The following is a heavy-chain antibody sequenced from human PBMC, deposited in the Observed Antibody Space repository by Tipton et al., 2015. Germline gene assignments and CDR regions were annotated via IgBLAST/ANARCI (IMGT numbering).Heavy chain of an antibody. D-gene: IGHD3-16*01. CDR2: INSDGSST. CDR1: GFTFSSYW. J-gene: IGHJ4*02. Sequence: GSLRLSCVASGFTFSSYWMHWVRQAPGKGLVWVSRINSDGSSTSYADSVKGRFTISRDNSKNTLYLQMNSLRAEDTAVYYCAKGNMITFGAAPSGLDYWGQGTLVIVSS. V-gene: IGHV3-74*01. CDR3: AKGNMITFGAAPSGLDY.